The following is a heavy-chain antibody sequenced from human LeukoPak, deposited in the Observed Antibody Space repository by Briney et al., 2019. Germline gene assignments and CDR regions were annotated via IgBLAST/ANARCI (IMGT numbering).Heavy chain of an antibody. V-gene: IGHV3-7*01. D-gene: IGHD1-26*01. J-gene: IGHJ4*02. Sequence: PGGSLRLSCAASGFPFNVQTMSWVRQAPGKGLDWVASMREDGREIYYVDPAKGRFTISRDNPKNSLYLQMNFLRAEDTAVYYCARGGATRGRFENWGQGTLVTVSS. CDR2: MREDGREI. CDR3: ARGGATRGRFEN. CDR1: GFPFNVQT.